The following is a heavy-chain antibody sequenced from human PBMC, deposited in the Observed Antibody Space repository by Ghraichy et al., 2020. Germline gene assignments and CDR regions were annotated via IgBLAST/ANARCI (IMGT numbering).Heavy chain of an antibody. Sequence: GGSLRLSCAASGFTFSSYAMSWVRQAPGKGLEWVSAISGSGGSTYYADSVKGRFTISRDNSKNTLYLQMNSLRAEDTAVYYCADIPLVTYYYGMDVWGQGTTVTVSS. CDR1: GFTFSSYA. J-gene: IGHJ6*02. CDR3: ADIPLVTYYYGMDV. V-gene: IGHV3-23*01. CDR2: ISGSGGST.